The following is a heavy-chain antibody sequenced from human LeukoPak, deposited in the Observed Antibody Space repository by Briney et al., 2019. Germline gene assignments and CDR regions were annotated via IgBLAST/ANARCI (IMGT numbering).Heavy chain of an antibody. CDR3: AKSPKTGFLFDY. D-gene: IGHD1-1*01. V-gene: IGHV3-30*18. J-gene: IGHJ4*02. CDR2: ISDDGSNK. Sequence: GGSLRFSCAASGFTFSNYAMHWVRQAPGKGLEWVAVISDDGSNKYYGDSVKGRFTISRDNSKNTVYLQMNSLRAEDTAVYYCAKSPKTGFLFDYWGKGTLVTVSS. CDR1: GFTFSNYA.